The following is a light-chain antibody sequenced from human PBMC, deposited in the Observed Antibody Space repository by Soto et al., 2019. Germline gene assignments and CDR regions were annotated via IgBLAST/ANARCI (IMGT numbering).Light chain of an antibody. CDR3: VLYMGSGTWV. Sequence: QAVVTQEPSFSVSPGGTVTLTCGLSSGSVSTNYYPAWYQQAPGQAPRTLIYNTYTRSSGVPDRFSGSILGTKAALTITGAQADDESEYYCVLYMGSGTWVFGGGTKLTVL. V-gene: IGLV8-61*01. J-gene: IGLJ3*02. CDR1: SGSVSTNYY. CDR2: NTY.